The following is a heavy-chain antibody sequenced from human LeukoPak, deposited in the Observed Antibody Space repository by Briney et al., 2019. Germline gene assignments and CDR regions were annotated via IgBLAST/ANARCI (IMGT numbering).Heavy chain of an antibody. CDR2: ISGSGGST. CDR3: AKFFGDYDFWRGAFDI. J-gene: IGHJ3*02. Sequence: GGSLRLSCAASGFTFSSYAMSWVRQAPGKGLEWVSAISGSGGSTYYADSVKGRFTISRDNSKNTLYLQMNSLRAEDTAVYYCAKFFGDYDFWRGAFDIWGQGTMVTVSS. D-gene: IGHD3-3*01. V-gene: IGHV3-23*01. CDR1: GFTFSSYA.